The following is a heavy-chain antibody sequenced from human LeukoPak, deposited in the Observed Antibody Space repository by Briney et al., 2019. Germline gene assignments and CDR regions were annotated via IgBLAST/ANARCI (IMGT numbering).Heavy chain of an antibody. CDR1: GYTFTSYD. J-gene: IGHJ4*02. V-gene: IGHV1-8*01. CDR2: MNPNSGNT. Sequence: ASVKVPCKASGYTFTSYDINWVRQATGQGLEWLGWMNPNSGNTGYAQKFQGRVTMTSDTSIDTAYMELSSLRSEDTAVYYCATELRWKEYWGQGTLVTVSS. CDR3: ATELRWKEY. D-gene: IGHD4-23*01.